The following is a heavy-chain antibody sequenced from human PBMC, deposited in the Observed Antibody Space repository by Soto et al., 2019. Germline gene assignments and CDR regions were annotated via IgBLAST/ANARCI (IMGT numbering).Heavy chain of an antibody. CDR1: CYTFTSYG. J-gene: IGHJ6*03. V-gene: IGHV1-18*01. D-gene: IGHD3-10*01. Sequence: ASVKVSCKASCYTFTSYGISLVRHSPGQGLEWMGWISAYNGNTNYAQKLQGRVTMTTDTSTSTAYMELRRLRSDDTAVYYCAREERYGSGSYSSYYYMEVWGKGTTVTVS. CDR2: ISAYNGNT. CDR3: AREERYGSGSYSSYYYMEV.